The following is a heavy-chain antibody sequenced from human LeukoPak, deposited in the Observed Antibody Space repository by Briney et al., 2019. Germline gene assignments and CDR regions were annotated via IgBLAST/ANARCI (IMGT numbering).Heavy chain of an antibody. CDR3: TTNAGTYGIDA. CDR2: VKSKRDGGTT. D-gene: IGHD1-26*01. V-gene: IGHV3-15*01. J-gene: IGHJ3*01. CDR1: GFTFSNVW. Sequence: GGSLRLSCAASGFTFSNVWMSWVRQAPGKGLEWVARVKSKRDGGTTDYSGRVKDRFTVSRDDSKVTLYLEMNSLKVEDTAVYYCTTNAGTYGIDAWGQGTMVTVSS.